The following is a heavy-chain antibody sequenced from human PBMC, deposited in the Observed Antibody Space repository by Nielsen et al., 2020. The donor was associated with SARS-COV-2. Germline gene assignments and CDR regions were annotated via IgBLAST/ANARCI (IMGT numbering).Heavy chain of an antibody. Sequence: GESLKISCAASGFTFSSYGMHWVRQAPGKGLEWVAVIWYDGSNKYYADSVKGRFTISRDNSKNTLYLQMNSLRAEDTAVYYCARGRPGIAAAGLDYWGQGTLVTVSS. CDR2: IWYDGSNK. CDR3: ARGRPGIAAAGLDY. J-gene: IGHJ4*02. D-gene: IGHD6-13*01. V-gene: IGHV3-33*01. CDR1: GFTFSSYG.